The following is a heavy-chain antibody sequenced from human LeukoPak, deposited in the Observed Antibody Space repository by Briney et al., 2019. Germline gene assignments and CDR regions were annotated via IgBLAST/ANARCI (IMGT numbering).Heavy chain of an antibody. CDR3: AKWAGDYPYSYMDV. CDR2: ISYDGSHQ. V-gene: IGHV3-33*05. CDR1: GFTFSDFG. Sequence: GGSLRLSSAASGFTFSDFGMHWVRQAPGKGLEWVAAISYDGSHQFYGGSVKGRFTISRDNSKNTLNLQMSSLRAEDTAVYYCAKWAGDYPYSYMDVWGTGTTVTVSS. D-gene: IGHD4-11*01. J-gene: IGHJ6*04.